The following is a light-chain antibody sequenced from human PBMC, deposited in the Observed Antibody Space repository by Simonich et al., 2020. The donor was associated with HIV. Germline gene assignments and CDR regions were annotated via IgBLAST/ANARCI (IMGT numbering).Light chain of an antibody. V-gene: IGKV3-15*01. Sequence: EIVMTQSPVTLSVSPGERATLSCRASQSVSSNLVWYQQKPGQAPRLLIYGASTRATGIPARCSGSGSGTEFTLTISSLQSEDFAVYYCQQYNNWPPYTFGQGTKLEIK. CDR1: QSVSSN. CDR3: QQYNNWPPYT. CDR2: GAS. J-gene: IGKJ2*01.